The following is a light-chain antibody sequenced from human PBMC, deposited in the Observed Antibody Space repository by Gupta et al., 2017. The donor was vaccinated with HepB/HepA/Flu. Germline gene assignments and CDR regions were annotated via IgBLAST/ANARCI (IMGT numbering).Light chain of an antibody. Sequence: EIVSTQSPGILSLSPGERVTFSCRASQSVSSSFLAWYQQKPGQAPRLLIFGSSSRATGISVRFTGSGSGTEFTFTIARLEPEDFAVYYCQLFERSPPTWTFGQGTKVEI. CDR2: GSS. V-gene: IGKV3-20*01. J-gene: IGKJ1*01. CDR3: QLFERSPPTWT. CDR1: QSVSSSF.